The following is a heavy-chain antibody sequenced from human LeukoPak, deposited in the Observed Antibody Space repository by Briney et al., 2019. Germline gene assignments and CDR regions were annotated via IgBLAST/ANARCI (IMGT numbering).Heavy chain of an antibody. CDR3: ARGRMRQQWLVRGSFDY. Sequence: SETLSLTCAVYGGSFSGYYWSWIRQPPGKGLEWIGEINHSGSTNYNPSLKSRVTISVDTSKNQFSLKLSSVTAADTAVYYCARGRMRQQWLVRGSFDYWGQGTLVTVSS. D-gene: IGHD6-19*01. CDR1: GGSFSGYY. J-gene: IGHJ4*02. V-gene: IGHV4-34*01. CDR2: INHSGST.